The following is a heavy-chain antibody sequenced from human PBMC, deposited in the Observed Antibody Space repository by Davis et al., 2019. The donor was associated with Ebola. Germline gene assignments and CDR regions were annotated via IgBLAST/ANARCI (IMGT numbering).Heavy chain of an antibody. CDR3: ARQGSSGSFWYFDL. J-gene: IGHJ2*01. Sequence: MPSETLSLTCTVSGGSISSYYWSWIRQPPGKGLEWIGYIYYSGSTNYNPSLKSRVTISVDTSKNQFSLKLSSVTAADTAVYYCARQGSSGSFWYFDLWGRGTLVTVSS. V-gene: IGHV4-59*08. CDR2: IYYSGST. D-gene: IGHD3-22*01. CDR1: GGSISSYY.